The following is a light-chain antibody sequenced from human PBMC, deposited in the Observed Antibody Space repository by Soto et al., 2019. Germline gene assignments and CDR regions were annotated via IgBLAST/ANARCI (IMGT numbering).Light chain of an antibody. CDR2: WAS. CDR3: QQYYISPYT. CDR1: QSVLYSSNNKNY. J-gene: IGKJ2*01. Sequence: DIVMTQSPDSLAVSLGERATINCKSSQSVLYSSNNKNYLAWYQQKPGQPPKLLMLWASTRESGVPDRFSGSGSGTDFTLTISSLQAEDVTVYYCQQYYISPYTFGQGTKLEIK. V-gene: IGKV4-1*01.